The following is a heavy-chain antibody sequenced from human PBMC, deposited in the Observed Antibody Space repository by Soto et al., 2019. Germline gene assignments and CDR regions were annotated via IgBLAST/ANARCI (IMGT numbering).Heavy chain of an antibody. J-gene: IGHJ3*02. CDR3: ARDWAAVVPRLAFDI. CDR2: IYHSGST. V-gene: IGHV4-30-2*01. Sequence: SETLSLTCAVSGGSISSGGYSWSWVRQPPGKGLEWIGYIYHSGSTYYNPSLKSRVTISVDRSKNQFFLRLRSVTAADTAVYYFARDWAAVVPRLAFDIWGKGKMVTV. D-gene: IGHD6-25*01. CDR1: GGSISSGGYS.